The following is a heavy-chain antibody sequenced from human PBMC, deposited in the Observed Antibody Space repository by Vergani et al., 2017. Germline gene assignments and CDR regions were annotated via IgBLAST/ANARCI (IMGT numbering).Heavy chain of an antibody. CDR1: GFTFSSYG. Sequence: QVQLVASGGGVVQPGGSLRLSCAASGFTFSSYGMHWVRPAPGKGLEWVAFIRYDGSNKYYADSVKGRFTISRDNSKNTLYLQMNSLRAEDTAVYYCAKDLGGSGWYFSVHYYYGMDVWGQGTTVTVSS. V-gene: IGHV3-30*02. CDR2: IRYDGSNK. D-gene: IGHD6-19*01. J-gene: IGHJ6*02. CDR3: AKDLGGSGWYFSVHYYYGMDV.